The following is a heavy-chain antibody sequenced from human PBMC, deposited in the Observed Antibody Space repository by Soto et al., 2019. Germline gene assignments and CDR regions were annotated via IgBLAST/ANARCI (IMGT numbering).Heavy chain of an antibody. CDR2: IWYDGSNK. D-gene: IGHD6-13*01. Sequence: RGSLRLSCAASGFTFSSYGMHWVRQAPGKGLEWVAVIWYDGSNKYYADSVKGRFTISRDNSKNTLYLQMNSLRAEDTAVYYCATGSSSTSTNPGWGQGTLVTVSS. J-gene: IGHJ4*02. CDR1: GFTFSSYG. CDR3: ATGSSSTSTNPG. V-gene: IGHV3-33*01.